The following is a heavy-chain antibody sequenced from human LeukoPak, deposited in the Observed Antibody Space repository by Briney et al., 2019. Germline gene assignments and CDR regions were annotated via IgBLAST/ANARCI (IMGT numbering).Heavy chain of an antibody. CDR3: ARNSGYGFSSAYYFDY. V-gene: IGHV4-59*08. J-gene: IGHJ4*02. CDR2: IYYSGST. Sequence: SETLSLTCSVSDGSMGRYYWSWIRQPPGKGLEWIGYIYYSGSTNYNPSLKSRVTISVDTSKNQFSLKLSSVTAADTAVYYCARNSGYGFSSAYYFDYWGQGTLVTVSS. D-gene: IGHD5-12*01. CDR1: DGSMGRYY.